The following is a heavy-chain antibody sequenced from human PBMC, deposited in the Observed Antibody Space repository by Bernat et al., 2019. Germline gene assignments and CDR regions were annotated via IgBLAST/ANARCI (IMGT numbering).Heavy chain of an antibody. CDR2: IIPIFGTA. CDR1: GGTFSSYA. CDR3: ARELGAVAGTGGGSGYFDY. Sequence: QVQLVQSGAEVKKPGSSVKVSCKASGGTFSSYAISWVRQAPGQGLEWMGGIIPIFGTANYAQKFQGRVTITADESTSTAYMELSSLRSEDTDVYYCARELGAVAGTGGGSGYFDYWGQGTLVTVSS. V-gene: IGHV1-69*01. D-gene: IGHD6-19*01. J-gene: IGHJ4*02.